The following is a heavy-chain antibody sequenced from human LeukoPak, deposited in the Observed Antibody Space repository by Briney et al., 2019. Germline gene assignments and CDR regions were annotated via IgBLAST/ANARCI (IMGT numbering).Heavy chain of an antibody. J-gene: IGHJ4*02. V-gene: IGHV3-30-3*01. CDR1: GFTFSSYA. CDR3: ASFLAYCGGDCYSDFDY. D-gene: IGHD2-21*02. Sequence: PGRALRLSCAASGFTFSSYAMHWVRQAPGKRLERVAVISYDGSNRYYADSVKGRFTISRDNSKNTLYLQMNSLRAEDTAVYYCASFLAYCGGDCYSDFDYWGQGTLVTVSS. CDR2: ISYDGSNR.